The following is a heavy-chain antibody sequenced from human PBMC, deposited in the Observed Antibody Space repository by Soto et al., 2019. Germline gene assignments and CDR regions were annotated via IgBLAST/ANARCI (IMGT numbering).Heavy chain of an antibody. D-gene: IGHD2-2*01. V-gene: IGHV1-69*02. CDR2: IIPILGIA. J-gene: IGHJ6*04. CDR3: AIHSLVVPAAMALDV. Sequence: SVKVSCKASGGTFSSYTISWVRQAPGQGLEWMGRIIPILGIANYAQKFQGRVTITADKSTSTAYMELSSLRSEDTAVYYCAIHSLVVPAAMALDVWGKGTSVTVSS. CDR1: GGTFSSYT.